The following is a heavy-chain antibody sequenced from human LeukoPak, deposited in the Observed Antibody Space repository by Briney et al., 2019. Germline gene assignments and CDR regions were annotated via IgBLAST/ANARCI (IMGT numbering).Heavy chain of an antibody. CDR1: GGTFNSYA. CDR2: IFPIFGTA. CDR3: ATGNRPYYYDSSGYYDFDY. J-gene: IGHJ4*02. Sequence: ASVKVSCKASGGTFNSYAINWVRQAPGQGLEWMGRIFPIFGTANYAQKFQGRVTVTTDESTNTAYMELSSLRPEDTAMYYCATGNRPYYYDSSGYYDFDYWGQGTLVTVSS. V-gene: IGHV1-69*05. D-gene: IGHD3-22*01.